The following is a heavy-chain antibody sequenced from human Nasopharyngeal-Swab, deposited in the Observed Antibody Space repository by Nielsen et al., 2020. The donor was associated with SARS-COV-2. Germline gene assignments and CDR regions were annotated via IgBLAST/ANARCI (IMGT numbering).Heavy chain of an antibody. V-gene: IGHV4-34*01. CDR3: ARGNIVVVTAIIYYYSGMDV. J-gene: IGHJ6*02. Sequence: SETLSLTRAVYGGYFSGYYCRWIRQPPGKGLDWIGEINHSGSTNYNPSLKSRVTISVDTSKNQFSLKLSSVTAADTAVYYCARGNIVVVTAIIYYYSGMDVWGLGTTVTVSS. CDR1: GGYFSGYY. CDR2: INHSGST. D-gene: IGHD2-21*02.